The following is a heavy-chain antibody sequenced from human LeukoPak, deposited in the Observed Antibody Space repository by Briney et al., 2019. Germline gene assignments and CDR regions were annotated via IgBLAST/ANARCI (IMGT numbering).Heavy chain of an antibody. V-gene: IGHV3-23*01. Sequence: GGSLRLSCVASGFTFSNSAMSWVRQAPGKGLEWVSNATGSGGSTFYADSVKGRFTISRDNSKNTLYLQMNSLGAEDTAVYYCASRGGQSSFDYWGQGTLVTVSS. D-gene: IGHD2-15*01. CDR2: ATGSGGST. CDR3: ASRGGQSSFDY. CDR1: GFTFSNSA. J-gene: IGHJ4*02.